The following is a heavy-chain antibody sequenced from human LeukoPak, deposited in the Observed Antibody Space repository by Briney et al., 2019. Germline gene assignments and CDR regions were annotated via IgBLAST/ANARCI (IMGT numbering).Heavy chain of an antibody. CDR1: SGSISSSSYY. CDR3: ARGGTTVVPFDY. V-gene: IGHV4-39*01. CDR2: IYYSGST. Sequence: PSETLSLTCTVSSGSISSSSYYWGWIRQPPGKGLEWIGSIYYSGSTYYNPSLKSRVTISVDTSKNQFSLKLSSVTAADTAVYYCARGGTTVVPFDYWGQGTLVTVSS. D-gene: IGHD4-23*01. J-gene: IGHJ4*02.